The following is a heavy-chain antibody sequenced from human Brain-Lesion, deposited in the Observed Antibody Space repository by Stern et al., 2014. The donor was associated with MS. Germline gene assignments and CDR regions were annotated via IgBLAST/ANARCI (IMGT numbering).Heavy chain of an antibody. CDR1: GFTFDDYG. CDR2: IRWDGGST. CDR3: AKDIGDSSGYLDY. D-gene: IGHD3-22*01. V-gene: IGHV3-43D*03. J-gene: IGHJ4*02. Sequence: EVQLVESGGVVVQPGGSLRLSCAASGFTFDDYGMHWVRQAPGTGLEWVSLIRWDGGSTYYADSVKGRFTISRDNSKNSLYLQMNSLGAEDTALYYCAKDIGDSSGYLDYWGQGTLVTVSS.